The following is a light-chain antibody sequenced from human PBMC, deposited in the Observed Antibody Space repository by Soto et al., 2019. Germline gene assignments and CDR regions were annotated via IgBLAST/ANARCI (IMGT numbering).Light chain of an antibody. J-gene: IGLJ1*01. CDR1: NTGSKS. Sequence: SYELTQPPSVSVAPGQTARITCGGNNTGSKSVHWYQQKPGQAPVLVVYDESDRPSGIPERFSGSNSDNTASLTISRVEAGDEADYYCQVWDASSDHPSYVFGAGTKLTVL. CDR2: DES. CDR3: QVWDASSDHPSYV. V-gene: IGLV3-21*02.